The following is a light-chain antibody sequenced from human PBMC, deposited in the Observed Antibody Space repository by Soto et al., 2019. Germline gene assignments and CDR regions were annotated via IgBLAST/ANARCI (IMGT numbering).Light chain of an antibody. CDR3: RSYAGSYTWV. Sequence: QSAPTQPRSVSGSPGQSVTISCTGTSSDVGGYNYVSWYQQHPGKAPKLMIYDVNQRPSGVPDRFSGSKSANTASLTISGLQAEDEADYYCRSYAGSYTWVFGGGTKLTVL. J-gene: IGLJ3*02. CDR1: SSDVGGYNY. CDR2: DVN. V-gene: IGLV2-11*01.